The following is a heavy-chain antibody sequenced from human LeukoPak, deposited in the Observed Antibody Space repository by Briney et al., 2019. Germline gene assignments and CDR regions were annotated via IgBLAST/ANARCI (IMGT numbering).Heavy chain of an antibody. CDR1: GYTFTNYN. Sequence: ASVKVSCKASGYTFTNYNIDWVRQATGQGLEWMGWINPNSGRAGCVQKFQGRVNITRDTSISTAYMELSSLRSEDMAVYYCVRVYHDGSFESGNWFDPWGQGTLVTVSS. V-gene: IGHV1-8*01. CDR2: INPNSGRA. CDR3: VRVYHDGSFESGNWFDP. J-gene: IGHJ5*02. D-gene: IGHD3-22*01.